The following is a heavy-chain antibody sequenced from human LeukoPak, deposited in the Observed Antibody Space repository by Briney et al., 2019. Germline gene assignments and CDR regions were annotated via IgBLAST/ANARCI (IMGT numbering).Heavy chain of an antibody. CDR3: ANPYSSSDS. CDR2: ISGSGGGT. V-gene: IGHV3-23*01. J-gene: IGHJ4*02. CDR1: GFTFSSYA. D-gene: IGHD6-13*01. Sequence: GGSLRLSCAASGFTFSSYAMSWVRQAPGKGLEWVSAISGSGGGTYYAGSVKGRFTISRDNSKNTLYLQMNSLRAEDTAVYYCANPYSSSDSWGQGTLVTVSS.